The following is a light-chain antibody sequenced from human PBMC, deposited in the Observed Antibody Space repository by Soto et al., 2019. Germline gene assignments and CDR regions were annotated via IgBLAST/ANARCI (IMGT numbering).Light chain of an antibody. CDR1: QSISSY. CDR2: AAS. V-gene: IGKV1-39*01. J-gene: IGKJ1*01. CDR3: QQSYSTPWT. Sequence: DIQMTQSPSSLSASVGDRVTITCRASQSISSYLNWYQQKPGKAPKLLIYAASSLQSGVPSRFSGSGSGTDFTLTISSLQPEDFXTYYCQQSYSTPWTFGQGTKVEIK.